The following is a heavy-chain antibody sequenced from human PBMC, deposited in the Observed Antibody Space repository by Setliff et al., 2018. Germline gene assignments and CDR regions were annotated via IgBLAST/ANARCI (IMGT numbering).Heavy chain of an antibody. J-gene: IGHJ4*02. Sequence: GGSLRLSCVMSGFTFSKYWMHWVRQVPGKGPVWVAHIKGDGSIINHADSVKGRFTISRDNARNSLYLQMNSLRADDTAVYYCARPGRSNYWDSFDYWGQGTLVTVS. D-gene: IGHD3-10*01. CDR1: GFTFSKYW. V-gene: IGHV3-74*01. CDR2: IKGDGSII. CDR3: ARPGRSNYWDSFDY.